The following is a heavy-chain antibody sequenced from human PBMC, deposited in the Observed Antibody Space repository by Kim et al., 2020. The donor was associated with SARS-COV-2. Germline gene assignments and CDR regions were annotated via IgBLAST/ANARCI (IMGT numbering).Heavy chain of an antibody. V-gene: IGHV1-18*01. CDR2: ISAYNGNT. CDR1: GYTFTSYG. Sequence: ASVKVSCKASGYTFTSYGISWVRQAPGQGLEWMGWISAYNGNTNYAQKLQGRVTMTTDTSTSTAYMELRSLRSDDTAVYYCARDRTHLGYCSSTSCPYGAPDAFDIWGQGTMVTVSS. D-gene: IGHD2-2*01. J-gene: IGHJ3*02. CDR3: ARDRTHLGYCSSTSCPYGAPDAFDI.